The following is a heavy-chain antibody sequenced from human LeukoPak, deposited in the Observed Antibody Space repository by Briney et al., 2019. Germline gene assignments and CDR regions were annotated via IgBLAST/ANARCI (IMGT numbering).Heavy chain of an antibody. CDR1: GYTFTSYG. J-gene: IGHJ4*02. Sequence: AASVKVSCKASGYTFTSYGISWVRQAPGQGLEWMGWISAYNGNTNYAQKLQGRVTMTRDTSTSTVYMELSSLRSEDTAVYYCARDPSLGSGPFDYWGQGTLVTVSS. V-gene: IGHV1-18*01. CDR2: ISAYNGNT. CDR3: ARDPSLGSGPFDY. D-gene: IGHD3-3*01.